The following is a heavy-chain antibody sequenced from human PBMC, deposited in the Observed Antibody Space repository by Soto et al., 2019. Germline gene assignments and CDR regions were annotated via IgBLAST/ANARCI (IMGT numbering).Heavy chain of an antibody. D-gene: IGHD3-22*01. CDR1: GYTFTSYG. CDR2: ISAYNGNT. CDR3: ARDVRGYYYDSRGYYFPLFDY. J-gene: IGHJ4*02. V-gene: IGHV1-18*04. Sequence: ASVKVSCKASGYTFTSYGISWVRQAPGQGLEWMGWISAYNGNTNYAQKLQGRVTMTTDTSTSTAYMELRSLRSDDTAVYYCARDVRGYYYDSRGYYFPLFDYWGQGTLVTVSS.